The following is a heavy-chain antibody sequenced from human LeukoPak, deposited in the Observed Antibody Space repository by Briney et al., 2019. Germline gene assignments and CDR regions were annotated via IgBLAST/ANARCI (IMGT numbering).Heavy chain of an antibody. Sequence: SETLSLTCTVSGGSISSYYWSWIRQPPGKGLEWIGYIYYSGGTNYNPSLKSRVTISVDTSKNQFSLELSSVTAADTAVYYCAGYSVAARQVDYWGQGTLVTVSS. J-gene: IGHJ4*02. CDR1: GGSISSYY. CDR2: IYYSGGT. V-gene: IGHV4-59*08. CDR3: AGYSVAARQVDY. D-gene: IGHD6-6*01.